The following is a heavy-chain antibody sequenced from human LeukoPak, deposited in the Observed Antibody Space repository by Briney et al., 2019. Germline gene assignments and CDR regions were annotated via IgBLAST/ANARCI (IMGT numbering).Heavy chain of an antibody. J-gene: IGHJ5*02. CDR3: ARKTSAWGFDP. D-gene: IGHD6-19*01. Sequence: GRSLRLSCATFGFSFSSYEMNWVRQAPGKGLEWVSYISSSASTMNYADSVRGRFTISRDNAKSSLYLQMTSLRADDTAVYYCARKTSAWGFDPWGQGTLVTVSS. CDR1: GFSFSSYE. CDR2: ISSSASTM. V-gene: IGHV3-48*03.